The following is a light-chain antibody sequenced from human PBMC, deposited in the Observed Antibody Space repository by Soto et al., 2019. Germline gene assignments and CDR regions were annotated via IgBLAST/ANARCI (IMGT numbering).Light chain of an antibody. CDR1: QSIGRF. J-gene: IGKJ1*01. V-gene: IGKV1-5*01. CDR2: DAS. Sequence: DIQMTQSPSTLSASVGDRVTITCRASQSIGRFLAWYQHQPGKAPKLLIYDASTLESGVPSRFSGTGSGTEFTFSITSLQPEDFGTYYCQQYNSNYRTFGQGTKVDIX. CDR3: QQYNSNYRT.